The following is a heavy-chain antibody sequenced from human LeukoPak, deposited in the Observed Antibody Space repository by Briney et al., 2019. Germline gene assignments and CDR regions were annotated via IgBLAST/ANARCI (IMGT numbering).Heavy chain of an antibody. CDR3: ARSSGWKYNIDY. CDR1: GCTFTGYY. Sequence: ASVKVSCKASGCTFTGYYMHWVRQAPGQGLERMGWINPNSGGTNYAQKFQGRVTMTRDTSISTAYMELSRLRSDDTAMYYCARSSGWKYNIDYWGQGTLVTVSS. J-gene: IGHJ4*02. CDR2: INPNSGGT. V-gene: IGHV1-2*02. D-gene: IGHD6-19*01.